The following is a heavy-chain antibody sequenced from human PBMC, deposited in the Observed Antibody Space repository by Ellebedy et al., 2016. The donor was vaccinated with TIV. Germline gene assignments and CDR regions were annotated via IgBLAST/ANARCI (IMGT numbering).Heavy chain of an antibody. CDR3: AMTLRSGGNAFDM. CDR1: GFIFSSYG. CDR2: TSGSGLST. Sequence: GESLKISCAASGFIFSSYGMTWVRQAPGKGLEWVSGTSGSGLSTNYADSLKGRFTISRDNSQSTLYLQMNSMRVEDKAVYFCAMTLRSGGNAFDMWGQGTMVSVSS. D-gene: IGHD3-10*01. V-gene: IGHV3-23*01. J-gene: IGHJ3*02.